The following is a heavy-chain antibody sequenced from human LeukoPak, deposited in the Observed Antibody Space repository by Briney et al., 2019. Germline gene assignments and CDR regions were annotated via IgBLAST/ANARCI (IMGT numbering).Heavy chain of an antibody. Sequence: GESLKISCKTSGYSFVSHWIVWVRQMPGKGLEWLGIIYPGDSDTRYSPSFQGQVTISADKSISTAYLQWSSLKASDTAMYYCARGRHYHYYDSSGYLNYFDYWGQGTLVTVSS. J-gene: IGHJ4*02. CDR1: GYSFVSHW. CDR2: IYPGDSDT. V-gene: IGHV5-51*01. CDR3: ARGRHYHYYDSSGYLNYFDY. D-gene: IGHD3-22*01.